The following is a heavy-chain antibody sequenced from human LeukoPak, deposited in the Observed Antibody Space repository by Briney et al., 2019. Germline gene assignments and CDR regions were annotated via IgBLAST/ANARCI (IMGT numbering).Heavy chain of an antibody. V-gene: IGHV3-53*01. CDR3: SRGISTSGWLDY. CDR2: MYSGGRT. CDR1: GFTVSSNY. Sequence: GGSLRLSCVASGFTVSSNYISWVRQAPGKGLEWVAVMYSGGRTYYADSVKGRFTISRDNSKNTLYLQMNSLRADDTAVYYCSRGISTSGWLDYWGQGTLLTVSS. J-gene: IGHJ4*02. D-gene: IGHD6-19*01.